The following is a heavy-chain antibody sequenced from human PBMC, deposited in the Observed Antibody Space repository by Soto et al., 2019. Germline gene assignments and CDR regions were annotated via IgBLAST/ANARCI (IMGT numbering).Heavy chain of an antibody. Sequence: ASVKVSCKASGCTFSSYAISWVRQAPGQGLEWMGGIIPIFGTANYAQKFQGRVTITADKSTSTAYMELSSLRSEDTAVYYCARVVLRYFDWSNPSNYYYGMEVWGQGTTVTVSS. D-gene: IGHD3-9*01. CDR2: IIPIFGTA. J-gene: IGHJ6*02. CDR3: ARVVLRYFDWSNPSNYYYGMEV. CDR1: GCTFSSYA. V-gene: IGHV1-69*06.